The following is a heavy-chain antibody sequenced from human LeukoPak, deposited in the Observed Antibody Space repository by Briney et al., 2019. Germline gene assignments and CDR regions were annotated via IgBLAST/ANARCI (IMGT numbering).Heavy chain of an antibody. CDR3: ARLSLYYYGSGSFEYDAFDI. CDR2: IYSGGST. D-gene: IGHD3-10*01. CDR1: GFTVSSNY. Sequence: GGSLRLSCAASGFTVSSNYMSWVRQAPGKGLEWVSVIYSGGSTYYADSVKGRFTISRGNSKNTLYLQMNSLRAEDTAVYYCARLSLYYYGSGSFEYDAFDIWGQGTMVTVSS. V-gene: IGHV3-66*04. J-gene: IGHJ3*02.